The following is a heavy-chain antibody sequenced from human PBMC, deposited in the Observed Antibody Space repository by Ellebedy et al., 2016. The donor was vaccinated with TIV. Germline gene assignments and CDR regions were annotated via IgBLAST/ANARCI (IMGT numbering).Heavy chain of an antibody. CDR3: ARAARGWFDP. D-gene: IGHD6-6*01. Sequence: GGSLRLSCAASGFTVSSNYMSWVRQAPGKGLEWVANIKQDGSEKYYVDSVKGRFTISRENAKNSLYLQMNSLRAGDTAVYYCARAARGWFDPWGQGTLVTVSS. V-gene: IGHV3-7*01. CDR2: IKQDGSEK. CDR1: GFTVSSNY. J-gene: IGHJ5*02.